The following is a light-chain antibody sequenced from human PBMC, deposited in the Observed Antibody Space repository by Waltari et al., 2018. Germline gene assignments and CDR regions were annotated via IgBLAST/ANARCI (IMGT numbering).Light chain of an antibody. CDR2: WAS. V-gene: IGKV4-1*01. CDR1: ESVLYSSNNKNH. Sequence: DIVMTQSPESLAVSLGERAIISCKTRESVLYSSNNKNHLAWYQQKPGQPPRLLLYWASTRESGVPDRFIGSGSETDFTLTVTSLQAEDVAVYYCQQYYNTPLTFGGGTKVGVK. J-gene: IGKJ4*01. CDR3: QQYYNTPLT.